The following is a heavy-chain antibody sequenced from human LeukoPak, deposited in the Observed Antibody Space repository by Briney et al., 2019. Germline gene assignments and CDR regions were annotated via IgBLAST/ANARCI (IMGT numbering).Heavy chain of an antibody. D-gene: IGHD3-10*01. CDR3: ARGIRFGELWGYRFDP. Sequence: ASVKVSCKASGYTFTSYDINWVRQATGQGLEWMGWMNPNSGNTGYAEKFQGRVTMTRDTSISTGYMELSSLRSEDTAVYYCARGIRFGELWGYRFDPWGQGTLVTVSS. CDR1: GYTFTSYD. J-gene: IGHJ5*02. V-gene: IGHV1-8*01. CDR2: MNPNSGNT.